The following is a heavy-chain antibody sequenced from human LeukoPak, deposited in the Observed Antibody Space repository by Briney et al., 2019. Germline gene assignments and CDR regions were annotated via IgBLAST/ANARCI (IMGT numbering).Heavy chain of an antibody. CDR1: GFTFSDYY. CDR2: ISSSGSTI. J-gene: IGHJ4*02. Sequence: GGSLRLSCAASGFTFSDYYMSWIRQAPGKGLEWVSYISSSGSTIYYADSVKGRFTISRDNAKNSLYLQMNSLRAEDTAVYYCARYKGPFIAVAAADYWGQGTLVTVSS. D-gene: IGHD6-19*01. V-gene: IGHV3-11*01. CDR3: ARYKGPFIAVAAADY.